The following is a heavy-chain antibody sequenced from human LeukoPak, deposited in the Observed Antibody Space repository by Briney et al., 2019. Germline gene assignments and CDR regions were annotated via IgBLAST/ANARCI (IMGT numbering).Heavy chain of an antibody. Sequence: ASVKVSCKASGYTFTTAGIGWVRQAPGQVLEWMGWISTYHGNTNYAQIFQDRVTLTTDTSTSTAYMELRRLRSDDTAVYYCARRPNHYDTSDYDYWGQGTLVTVSS. CDR1: GYTFTTAG. V-gene: IGHV1-18*01. J-gene: IGHJ4*02. CDR3: ARRPNHYDTSDYDY. D-gene: IGHD3-22*01. CDR2: ISTYHGNT.